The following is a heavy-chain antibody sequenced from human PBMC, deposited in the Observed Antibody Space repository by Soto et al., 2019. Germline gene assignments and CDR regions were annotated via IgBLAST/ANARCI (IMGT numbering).Heavy chain of an antibody. CDR2: IIPILGIA. CDR3: ARDITRGGFDY. J-gene: IGHJ4*02. Sequence: QVQLVQSGAEVKKPGSSVKVSCKASGGTFSSYTISWVRQAPGQGLEWMGRIIPILGIANYAQKFQGRVTSTADKSTSTAYMELSSLRSEDTAVYYCARDITRGGFDYWGQGTLVTVSS. V-gene: IGHV1-69*08. CDR1: GGTFSSYT. D-gene: IGHD2-15*01.